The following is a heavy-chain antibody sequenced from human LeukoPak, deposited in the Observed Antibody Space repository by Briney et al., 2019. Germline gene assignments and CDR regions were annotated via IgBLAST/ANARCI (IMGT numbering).Heavy chain of an antibody. CDR2: IKQDGSEK. J-gene: IGHJ4*02. Sequence: ETLSLTCTVSGDSISGYYWSWIRQPPGKGLEWVANIKQDGSEKYYVDSVKGRFTISRDNAKNSLYLQMNSLRAEDTAVYYCARSLIVVVITQSFDYWGQGTLVTVSS. D-gene: IGHD3-22*01. V-gene: IGHV3-7*01. CDR1: GDSISGYY. CDR3: ARSLIVVVITQSFDY.